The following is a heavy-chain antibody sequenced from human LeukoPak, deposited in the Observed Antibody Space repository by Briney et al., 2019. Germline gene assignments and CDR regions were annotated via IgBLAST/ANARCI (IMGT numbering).Heavy chain of an antibody. D-gene: IGHD3-22*01. CDR2: INWNGGST. V-gene: IGHV3-20*04. CDR1: GFTFDDYG. CDR3: ARDLPGYYYDSSGYSN. Sequence: GRSLRLSCAASGFTFDDYGMSWVRQAPGKGLEWVSGINWNGGSTGYADSVKGRFTISRDNAKNSLYLQMNSLRAEDTALYYCARDLPGYYYDSSGYSNWGQGTMVTVSS. J-gene: IGHJ3*01.